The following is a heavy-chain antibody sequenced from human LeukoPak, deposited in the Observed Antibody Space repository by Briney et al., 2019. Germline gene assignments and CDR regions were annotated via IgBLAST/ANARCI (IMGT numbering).Heavy chain of an antibody. CDR2: INHSGST. CDR1: GGSFSGYY. J-gene: IGHJ4*02. D-gene: IGHD2-15*01. V-gene: IGHV4-34*01. Sequence: PSETLSLTCAVYGGSFSGYYWSWIRQPPGKGLEWIGEINHSGSTNYNPSLKSRVTISVDTSKNQFSLKLSSVTAADTAVYYCARGKGYCSGGSCYSYGGLPRSHDYWGQGTLVTVSS. CDR3: ARGKGYCSGGSCYSYGGLPRSHDY.